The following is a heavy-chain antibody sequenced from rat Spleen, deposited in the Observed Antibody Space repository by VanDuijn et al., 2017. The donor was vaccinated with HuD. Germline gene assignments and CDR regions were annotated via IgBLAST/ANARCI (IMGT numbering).Heavy chain of an antibody. D-gene: IGHD5-1*01. CDR1: GFTFNNYW. Sequence: EVQLVESGGGLVQPGRSLKLSCVASGFTFNNYWMTWVRQAPGMGLEWIASISNARGITSYPDSVKGRFTISRDNAKNTVDMQLSSLRSEDTAMYFCARERGWDRYFDYWGQGVMVTVSS. J-gene: IGHJ2*01. CDR3: ARERGWDRYFDY. CDR2: ISNARGIT. V-gene: IGHV5-31*01.